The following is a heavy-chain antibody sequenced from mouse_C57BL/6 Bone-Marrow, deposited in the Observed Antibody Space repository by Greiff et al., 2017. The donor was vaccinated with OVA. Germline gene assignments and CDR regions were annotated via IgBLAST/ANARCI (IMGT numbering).Heavy chain of an antibody. Sequence: QVQLQQPGAELVKPGASVQLSCKASGYTFTSYWMHWVKQRPGQGLEWIGMIHPNSGSTNYNEKFKSKATLTVDKSSSTAYMQLSSLTSEDSAVYYCARGRYYYGSSGGYWGQGTTLTVSS. CDR3: ARGRYYYGSSGGY. CDR1: GYTFTSYW. D-gene: IGHD1-1*01. J-gene: IGHJ2*01. CDR2: IHPNSGST. V-gene: IGHV1-64*01.